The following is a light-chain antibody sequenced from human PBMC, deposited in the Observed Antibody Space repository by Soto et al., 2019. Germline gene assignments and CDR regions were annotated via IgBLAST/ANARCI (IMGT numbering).Light chain of an antibody. CDR3: QQYVSPPIT. J-gene: IGKJ5*01. Sequence: EIGLTQSPGTLSLSPGERATLSCRASQSVTSTYLGWYQQKPGQAPSLLIYGASSRATGIPDRFSGSGSGTDFTLTISRLEPEDVAVYYCQQYVSPPITFGQGTRLEIK. V-gene: IGKV3-20*01. CDR2: GAS. CDR1: QSVTSTY.